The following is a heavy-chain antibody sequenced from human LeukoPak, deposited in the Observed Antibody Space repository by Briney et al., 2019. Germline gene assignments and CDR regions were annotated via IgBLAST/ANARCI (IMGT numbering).Heavy chain of an antibody. CDR2: IYYSGST. J-gene: IGHJ4*02. Sequence: SETLSLTCTVSGGFISSYYWSWIRQPPGKGLEWIGYIYYSGSTNYNPSLKSRVTISVDTSKNQFSLKLSSVTAADTAVYYCARNYGSGSYFTDYWGQGTLVTVSS. V-gene: IGHV4-59*01. CDR1: GGFISSYY. CDR3: ARNYGSGSYFTDY. D-gene: IGHD3-10*01.